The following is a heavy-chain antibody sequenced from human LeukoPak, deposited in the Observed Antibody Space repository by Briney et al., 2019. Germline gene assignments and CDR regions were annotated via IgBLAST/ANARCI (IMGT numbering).Heavy chain of an antibody. CDR1: GFTFSSYG. Sequence: GRSPRLSCAASGFTFSSYGMHWVRQAPGKGLEWVAVISYDGSNKYYADSVKGRFTISRDNSKNTLYLQMNSLRAEDTAVYYRAKTFDTVYFDYWGQGTLVTVSS. V-gene: IGHV3-30*18. CDR3: AKTFDTVYFDY. CDR2: ISYDGSNK. J-gene: IGHJ4*02. D-gene: IGHD4-17*01.